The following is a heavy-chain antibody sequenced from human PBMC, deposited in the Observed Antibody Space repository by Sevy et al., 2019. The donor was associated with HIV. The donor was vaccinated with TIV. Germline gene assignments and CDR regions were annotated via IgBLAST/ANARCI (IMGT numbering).Heavy chain of an antibody. CDR1: GFTFSTYA. V-gene: IGHV3-23*01. CDR2: ISNSGGNT. Sequence: GGSLRLSCAASGFTFSTYAMGWVRQAPGKGLEWVSAISNSGGNTYYADSVKGRFTISRDNSKNTLYLQMNSLRAEDTAVYYCAKDGAAYCTGGICFPYRYFDLWGRGTLVTVSS. J-gene: IGHJ2*01. D-gene: IGHD2-8*02. CDR3: AKDGAAYCTGGICFPYRYFDL.